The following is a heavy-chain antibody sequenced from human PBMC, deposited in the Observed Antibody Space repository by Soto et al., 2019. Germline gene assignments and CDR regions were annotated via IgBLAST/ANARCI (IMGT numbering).Heavy chain of an antibody. CDR3: AKDERGVIADYFDC. D-gene: IGHD3-10*01. J-gene: IGHJ4*01. V-gene: IGHV3-23*01. CDR1: GFTFSDYG. Sequence: GGSLRLSCAASGFTFSDYGMSWVRQAPGKGLEWVSGVSGSGDSATGDRTYYADSVKGRFTISRDNSKNTLYLQMNSLTAEDTAVYYCAKDERGVIADYFDCWGQGTLVTVSS. CDR2: VSGSGDSATGDRT.